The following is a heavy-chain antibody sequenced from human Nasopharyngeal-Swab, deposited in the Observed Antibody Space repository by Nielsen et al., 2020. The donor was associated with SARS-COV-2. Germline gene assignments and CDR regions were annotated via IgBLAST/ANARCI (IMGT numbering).Heavy chain of an antibody. V-gene: IGHV4-34*01. CDR3: ARAGVDISTGSSGGCFDY. D-gene: IGHD3-9*01. CDR2: INHSGST. Sequence: GSLRLSCAASGFTFSSYGMHWIRQPPGKGLEWIGEINHSGSTNYNPSLKSRVTISVDTSKNQFSLKLRSVTAADTAVYYCARAGVDISTGSSGGCFDYWGQGTLVTVSS. CDR1: GFTFSSYG. J-gene: IGHJ4*02.